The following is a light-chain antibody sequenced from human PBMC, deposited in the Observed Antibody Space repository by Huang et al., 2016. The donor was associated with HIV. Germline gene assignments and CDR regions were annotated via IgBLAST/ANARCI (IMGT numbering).Light chain of an antibody. CDR2: AAS. CDR1: QDIGNY. J-gene: IGKJ2*01. V-gene: IGKV1-27*01. Sequence: DIQMTQSPSSLPTSVGDRVTITCRASQDIGNYLAWYQQKPGKVPKLLIYAASTLKSGVPSRFRGSGSGTDFTLTISSLQPEDVATYYCQKYNSAPYTFGQETKLDI. CDR3: QKYNSAPYT.